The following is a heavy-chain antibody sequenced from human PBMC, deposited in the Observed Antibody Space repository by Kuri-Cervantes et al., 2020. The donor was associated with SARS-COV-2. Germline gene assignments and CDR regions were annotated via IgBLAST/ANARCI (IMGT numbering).Heavy chain of an antibody. D-gene: IGHD1-7*01. CDR2: ISGSGGST. CDR1: GFTFSSYA. Sequence: GGSLRLSCAASGFTFSSYAMSWVRQAPGKGLEWVSAISGSGGSTYYPDSVKGRFTISRDNSKNTLYLQMNSLRAEDTAVYYCAKDMRGTRTYFDYWGQGTLVTVSS. J-gene: IGHJ4*02. V-gene: IGHV3-23*01. CDR3: AKDMRGTRTYFDY.